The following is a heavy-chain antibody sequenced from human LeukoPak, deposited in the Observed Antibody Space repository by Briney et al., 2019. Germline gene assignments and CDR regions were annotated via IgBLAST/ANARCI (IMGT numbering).Heavy chain of an antibody. Sequence: PGRSLRLSCAASGFTFSSYAMHWVRQAPGKGLEWLAVISYDGSNKYYADSVKGRFTISRDNSKNTLYLQMNSLRAEDTAVYYCARLYGSGSPDNYGMDVWGQGTLVTVSS. CDR3: ARLYGSGSPDNYGMDV. CDR1: GFTFSSYA. CDR2: ISYDGSNK. D-gene: IGHD3-10*01. V-gene: IGHV3-30-3*01. J-gene: IGHJ6*02.